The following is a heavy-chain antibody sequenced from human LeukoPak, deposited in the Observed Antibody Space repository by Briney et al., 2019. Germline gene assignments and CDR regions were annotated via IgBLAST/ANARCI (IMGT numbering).Heavy chain of an antibody. CDR1: GFSFNTYA. Sequence: GGSLRLSCAASGFSFNTYAMSWVRQAPGKGLEWVSGISGNGGITNYADSVKGRFTISRDNSKNTVYPQMNSLRAEDTAVYYCAKDVGGFYGTGSYGYWGQGTLVTVSS. CDR2: ISGNGGIT. D-gene: IGHD3-10*01. CDR3: AKDVGGFYGTGSYGY. V-gene: IGHV3-23*01. J-gene: IGHJ4*02.